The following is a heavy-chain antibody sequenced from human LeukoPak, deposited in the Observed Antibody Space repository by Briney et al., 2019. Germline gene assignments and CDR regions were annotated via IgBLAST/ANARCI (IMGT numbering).Heavy chain of an antibody. J-gene: IGHJ4*02. CDR3: TTGVGNTTGFDY. CDR1: GYRFATYW. V-gene: IGHV5-51*01. CDR2: IYPGDSDT. Sequence: GESLKISCKGSGYRFATYWIGWVRQRPGKGLEWMGIIYPGDSDTRYSPSFQGQATISADKSISTASLQWSSLKASDTAMYYRTTGVGNTTGFDYWGQGTLVTVSS. D-gene: IGHD1-26*01.